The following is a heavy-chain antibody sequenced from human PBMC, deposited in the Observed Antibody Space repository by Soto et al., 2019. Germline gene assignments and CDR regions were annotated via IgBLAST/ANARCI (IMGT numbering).Heavy chain of an antibody. CDR1: GYTFTSYY. CDR2: INPSGGST. J-gene: IGHJ4*02. CDR3: ARERHSGYDRAYFDY. D-gene: IGHD5-12*01. V-gene: IGHV1-46*01. Sequence: ASVKVSCKASGYTFTSYYMHWVRQAPGQGLEWMGIINPSGGSTSYAQKFQGRVTMTRDKSTSTVYMELSSLRSEDTAVYYCARERHSGYDRAYFDYWGQGTLVTVSS.